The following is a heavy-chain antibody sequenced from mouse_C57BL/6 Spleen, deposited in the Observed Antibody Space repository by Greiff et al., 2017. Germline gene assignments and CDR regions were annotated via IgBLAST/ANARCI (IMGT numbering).Heavy chain of an antibody. V-gene: IGHV1-42*01. Sequence: EVKVVESGPELVKPGASVKISCKASGYSFTGYYMNWVKQSPEKSLEWIGEINPSTGGTTYNQKFKAKATLTVDKSSSTAYMQLKSLTSEDSAVYYCARSGGTYDYDGAWFAYWGQGTLVTVSA. CDR3: ARSGGTYDYDGAWFAY. J-gene: IGHJ3*01. CDR2: INPSTGGT. CDR1: GYSFTGYY. D-gene: IGHD2-4*01.